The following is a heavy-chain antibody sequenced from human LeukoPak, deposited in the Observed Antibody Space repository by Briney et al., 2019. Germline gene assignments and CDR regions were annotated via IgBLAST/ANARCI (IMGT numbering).Heavy chain of an antibody. J-gene: IGHJ3*01. CDR3: TRKYGDPTRDAFDV. Sequence: GGSLRLSCAASGFTFSSDSMNWLRQAPGKGLEWVSSISRSSDHIYYADSVKGRFIISRDNAKNSLFLQMNSLRAEDTAVYYCTRKYGDPTRDAFDVWGQGTMVTVSS. V-gene: IGHV3-21*01. CDR2: ISRSSDHI. CDR1: GFTFSSDS. D-gene: IGHD4-17*01.